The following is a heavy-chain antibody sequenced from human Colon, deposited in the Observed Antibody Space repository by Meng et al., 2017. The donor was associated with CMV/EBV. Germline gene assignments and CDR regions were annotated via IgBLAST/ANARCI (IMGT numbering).Heavy chain of an antibody. D-gene: IGHD6-19*01. CDR2: IYWDDDK. CDR3: AHRGGIAVAGNWFDP. J-gene: IGHJ5*02. CDR1: GFSLSTSGVG. Sequence: QITLKASGPTLVKRTQPLTLTCTSSGFSLSTSGVGVGWIRQPPGKALEWLALIYWDDDKRYSPSLKSRLTITKDTSKNQVVLTMTNMDPVDKATYYCAHRGGIAVAGNWFDPWGQGTLVTVSS. V-gene: IGHV2-5*02.